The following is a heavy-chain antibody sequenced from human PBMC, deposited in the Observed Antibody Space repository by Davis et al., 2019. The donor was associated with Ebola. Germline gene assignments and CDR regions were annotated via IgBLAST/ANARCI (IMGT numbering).Heavy chain of an antibody. CDR3: VVNLLGSGSFYFDY. CDR1: GDSVTNAAYS. CDR2: VFYSGAF. J-gene: IGHJ4*02. Sequence: MPSETLSLTCAVSGDSVTNAAYSWNWIRQPSGKGLEWIGNVFYSGAFYYNTSLQSRVSMSVDASKNEFSLKLASMTAADTAVYYCVVNLLGSGSFYFDYWGQGSLVNVSS. D-gene: IGHD3-10*01. V-gene: IGHV4-30-2*02.